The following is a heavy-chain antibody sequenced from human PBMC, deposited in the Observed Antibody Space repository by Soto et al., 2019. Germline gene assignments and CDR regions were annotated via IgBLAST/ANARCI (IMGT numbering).Heavy chain of an antibody. V-gene: IGHV3-33*01. J-gene: IGHJ4*02. Sequence: PGESLKISCAASGFTFSSYGMHWVRQAPGKGLEWVAVIWYDGSNKYYADSVKGRFTISRDNSKNTLYLQMNSLRAEDTAVYYCARASTDIVVVVAATIDFYYWGQGTLVTVSS. CDR2: IWYDGSNK. D-gene: IGHD2-15*01. CDR1: GFTFSSYG. CDR3: ARASTDIVVVVAATIDFYY.